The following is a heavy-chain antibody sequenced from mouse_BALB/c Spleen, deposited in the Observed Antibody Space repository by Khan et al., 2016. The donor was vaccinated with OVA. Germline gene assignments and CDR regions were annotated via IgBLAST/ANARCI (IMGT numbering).Heavy chain of an antibody. CDR1: GFTFSSFG. CDR2: ISSGSGTI. Sequence: EVELVESGGGLVQPGGSRKLSCAASGFTFSSFGMHWVRQAPEKGLEWVAYISSGSGTIYYADTMKGRFTISRDNPKNTLFLQMTSLRSEDTAMYYCAREGTSVVATWDWYFDVGGAGTTVTVSS. D-gene: IGHD1-1*01. CDR3: AREGTSVVATWDWYFDV. V-gene: IGHV5-17*02. J-gene: IGHJ1*01.